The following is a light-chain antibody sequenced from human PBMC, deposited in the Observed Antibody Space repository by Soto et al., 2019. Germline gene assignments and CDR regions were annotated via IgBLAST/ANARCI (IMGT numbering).Light chain of an antibody. CDR2: EIS. J-gene: IGLJ2*01. Sequence: QSALTQPPSASGSPGESVTISCTGTSSDVGSYYNWVSWYQQHPGKVPKLMIHEISKRPPGVPNRFSGSKSGNTASLTVSGLQAEDEADYYGSSHAGDKMIFGGGTKLTVL. CDR1: SSDVGSYYNW. V-gene: IGLV2-8*01. CDR3: SSHAGDKMI.